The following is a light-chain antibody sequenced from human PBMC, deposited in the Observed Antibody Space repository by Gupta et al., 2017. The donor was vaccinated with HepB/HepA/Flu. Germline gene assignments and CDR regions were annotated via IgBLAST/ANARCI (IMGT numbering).Light chain of an antibody. CDR3: ATWDDSLSGYV. J-gene: IGLJ1*01. V-gene: IGLV1-47*01. Sequence: QSALTQPPSASGTPGQRVTISCSGSSPNIGSNYVYWYQHLPGTAPKLLIYRNNQRPSGVPDRFSGSKSGTSASLAISGLRSEDEADYYCATWDDSLSGYVFGTGTKVTVL. CDR1: SPNIGSNY. CDR2: RNN.